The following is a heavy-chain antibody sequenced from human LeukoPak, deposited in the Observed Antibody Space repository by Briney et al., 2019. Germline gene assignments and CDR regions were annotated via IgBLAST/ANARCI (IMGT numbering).Heavy chain of an antibody. CDR1: GFTVSSNY. D-gene: IGHD1-26*01. CDR3: AKGGSDYDDHGYSFDY. CDR2: IYSGGST. Sequence: GGSLRLSCAASGFTVSSNYMSWVRQAPGKGLEWVSVIYSGGSTYYADSVKGRFTISRDNSKNTLYLQMNSLRAEDTAVYYCAKGGSDYDDHGYSFDYWGQGALVTVSS. V-gene: IGHV3-53*01. J-gene: IGHJ4*02.